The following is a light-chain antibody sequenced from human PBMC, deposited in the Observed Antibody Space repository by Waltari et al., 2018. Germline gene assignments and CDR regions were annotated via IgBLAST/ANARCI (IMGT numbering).Light chain of an antibody. V-gene: IGLV2-14*01. Sequence: QSALTQPASVSGSPGQSITISCTGTSSDVGGYNYVSWYQQHPGKGPKLMIYEVSNRPSGVLNRFAGSKSGNTASLTISGLQAEDEADYYCSSYTSSSTRVFGGGTKLTVL. CDR1: SSDVGGYNY. CDR2: EVS. CDR3: SSYTSSSTRV. J-gene: IGLJ2*01.